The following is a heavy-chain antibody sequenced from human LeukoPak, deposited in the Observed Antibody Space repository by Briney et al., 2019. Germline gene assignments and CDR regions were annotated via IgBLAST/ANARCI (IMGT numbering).Heavy chain of an antibody. CDR3: TRVGRGYSYGREYYFDY. J-gene: IGHJ4*02. Sequence: PGRSLRLSCTASGFTFGDYAMSWVRQAPGKGLEWVGFIRSKAYGGTTEYAASVKGRFTISRDDSKSIAYLQMNSLKTEDTAVYYCTRVGRGYSYGREYYFDYWGQGTLVTVSS. CDR2: IRSKAYGGTT. D-gene: IGHD5-18*01. V-gene: IGHV3-49*04. CDR1: GFTFGDYA.